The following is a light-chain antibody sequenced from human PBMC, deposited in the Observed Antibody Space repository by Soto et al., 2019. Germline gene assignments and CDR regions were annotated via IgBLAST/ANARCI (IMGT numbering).Light chain of an antibody. V-gene: IGKV3-11*01. CDR3: QQGSAWPYT. CDR2: DAS. J-gene: IGKJ2*01. Sequence: EIVLRQSPATLSVSPGDRVTLSCRASQSVSSSLAWYQQKSGQAPGLLVYDASKRATGIPARFSGSGSGTDFTLTISSLEREDSAVYYCQQGSAWPYTFGQGTKLEIK. CDR1: QSVSSS.